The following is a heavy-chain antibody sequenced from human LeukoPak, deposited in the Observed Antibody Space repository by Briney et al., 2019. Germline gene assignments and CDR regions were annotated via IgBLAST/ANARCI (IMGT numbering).Heavy chain of an antibody. CDR3: ATTTVTKETYYYYGMDV. V-gene: IGHV3-66*01. J-gene: IGHJ6*02. D-gene: IGHD4-17*01. CDR1: GFTVSSNY. Sequence: PGGSLRLSCAASGFTVSSNYVSWVRQAPGKGLEWVSVIYSGGSTYYADSVKGRFTISRDNSKNTLYLQMNSLRAEDTAVYYCATTTVTKETYYYYGMDVWGQGTTVTVSS. CDR2: IYSGGST.